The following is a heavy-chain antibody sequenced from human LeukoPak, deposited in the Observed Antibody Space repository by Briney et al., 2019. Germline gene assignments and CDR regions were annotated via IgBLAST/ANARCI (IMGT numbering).Heavy chain of an antibody. D-gene: IGHD2/OR15-2a*01. V-gene: IGHV3-30*03. Sequence: GRSLRLSCAASGFTFSTYGMHWARQAPGKGLEWVAVISYDGSNEFYADSVKGRFTVSRDNSKNTLYLHMNNLRPEDTAVYYCARCPNTENFDYWGQGTLVTVSS. CDR3: ARCPNTENFDY. CDR2: ISYDGSNE. J-gene: IGHJ4*02. CDR1: GFTFSTYG.